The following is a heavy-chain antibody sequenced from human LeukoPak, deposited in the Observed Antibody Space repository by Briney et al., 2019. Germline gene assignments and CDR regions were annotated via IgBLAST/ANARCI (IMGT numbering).Heavy chain of an antibody. Sequence: GGSLRLSCAASGFTFSSYVMSWVRQTPGKGLEWVSAMGGSGDSTYYADSVKGRFTISRDNSKNTLYLQMNSLRAEDTAVYYCAKGSGSSRPYYFDYWGQGTLVTVSS. CDR3: AKGSGSSRPYYFDY. CDR2: MGGSGDST. CDR1: GFTFSSYV. D-gene: IGHD6-6*01. J-gene: IGHJ4*02. V-gene: IGHV3-23*01.